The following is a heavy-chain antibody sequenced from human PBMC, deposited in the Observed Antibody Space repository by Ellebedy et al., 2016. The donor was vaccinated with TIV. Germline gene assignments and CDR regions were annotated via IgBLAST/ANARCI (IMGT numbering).Heavy chain of an antibody. D-gene: IGHD2-21*02. CDR2: IDSSGNAK. CDR1: GFSLSSYE. CDR3: ARDPCGGYCLPNAFDI. V-gene: IGHV3-48*03. J-gene: IGHJ3*02. Sequence: GGSLRLSCVASGFSLSSYEMNWVRQAPGKGLEWISYIDSSGNAKIYAESVKGRFTISKDSAKNSLYLQMNSLRAEDTAVYYCARDPCGGYCLPNAFDIWGQGTMVTVSS.